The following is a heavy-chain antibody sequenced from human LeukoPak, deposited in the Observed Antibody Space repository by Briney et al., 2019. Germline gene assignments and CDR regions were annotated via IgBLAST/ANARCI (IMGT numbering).Heavy chain of an antibody. D-gene: IGHD4-17*01. V-gene: IGHV4-34*01. Sequence: PSETLSLTCAVYGGSFSGYYWSWIRQPPGKGLEWIGEINHSGSTNYNPSLKSRVTISVDTSKNQFSLKLSSVTAADTAVYYCASLSGDYRSGFDYWGQGTLVTVSS. J-gene: IGHJ4*02. CDR2: INHSGST. CDR3: ASLSGDYRSGFDY. CDR1: GGSFSGYY.